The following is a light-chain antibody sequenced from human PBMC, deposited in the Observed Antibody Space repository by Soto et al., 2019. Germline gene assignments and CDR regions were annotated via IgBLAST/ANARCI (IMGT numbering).Light chain of an antibody. Sequence: EIVLTQSPGTLSLSPGEIATLSFSASQSVSNNYLAWYQQKPGQAPSLLIYGASTRATGIPDGFSGSGSGTHFTLTISRLEPGDFAVYYCQHFGGTTFTFGQGTRLEIK. CDR1: QSVSNNY. V-gene: IGKV3-20*01. J-gene: IGKJ5*01. CDR3: QHFGGTTFT. CDR2: GAS.